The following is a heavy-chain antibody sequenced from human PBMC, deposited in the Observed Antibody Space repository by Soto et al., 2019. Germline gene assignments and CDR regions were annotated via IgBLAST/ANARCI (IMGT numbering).Heavy chain of an antibody. D-gene: IGHD5-12*01. CDR2: IYYSGST. V-gene: IGHV4-31*03. Sequence: SETLSLTCTVSGGSISSGGYYWSWIRQHPGKGLEWIGYIYYSGSTYYNPSLKSRVTISVDTSKNQFSLKLSSVTAADTAVYYCAREERKRSGQSLYYYYGMDVWGQGATVTVSS. CDR1: GGSISSGGYY. CDR3: AREERKRSGQSLYYYYGMDV. J-gene: IGHJ6*02.